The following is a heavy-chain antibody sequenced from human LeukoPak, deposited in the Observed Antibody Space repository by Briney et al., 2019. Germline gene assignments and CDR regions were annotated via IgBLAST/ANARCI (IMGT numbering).Heavy chain of an antibody. Sequence: GGSLRLSCAASGFTFSSYSMNWVRQAPGKGLEWVSSITSSSSYIYYADSVKGRLTISRDNAKNTLYLQMSSLRAEDTAVYFCAKEPHILTGYYTDYFDYWGQGTLVTVSS. CDR3: AKEPHILTGYYTDYFDY. CDR2: ITSSSSYI. J-gene: IGHJ4*02. V-gene: IGHV3-21*04. CDR1: GFTFSSYS. D-gene: IGHD3-9*01.